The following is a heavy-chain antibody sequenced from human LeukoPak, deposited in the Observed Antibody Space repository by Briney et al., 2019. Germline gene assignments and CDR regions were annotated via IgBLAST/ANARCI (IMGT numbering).Heavy chain of an antibody. CDR1: GFTFSSYG. D-gene: IGHD3-3*01. Sequence: GGSLRLSCAASGFTFSSYGMHWVRQAPGKGLEWVAFIRHDGSNKYYGDSVKGRFTISRDNSKNTLYLQMNSLRVEDTAVYYCAKDILRFLDPSYFDYWGQGTLVTVSS. CDR3: AKDILRFLDPSYFDY. CDR2: IRHDGSNK. J-gene: IGHJ4*02. V-gene: IGHV3-30*02.